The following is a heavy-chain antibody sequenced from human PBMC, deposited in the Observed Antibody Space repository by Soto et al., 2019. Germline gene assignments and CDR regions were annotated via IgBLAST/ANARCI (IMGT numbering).Heavy chain of an antibody. CDR3: AKVQRGIVVGPAATFDY. Sequence: GVSLRLSCAASGLTFSSYAMSWVRQAPGKGLEWVSAISGSGGSTYYADSVKGRFTISRDNSKNTLYLQMNSLRAEDTAVYYCAKVQRGIVVGPAATFDYWGQGTRVTVSX. V-gene: IGHV3-23*01. D-gene: IGHD2-2*01. CDR1: GLTFSSYA. J-gene: IGHJ4*02. CDR2: ISGSGGST.